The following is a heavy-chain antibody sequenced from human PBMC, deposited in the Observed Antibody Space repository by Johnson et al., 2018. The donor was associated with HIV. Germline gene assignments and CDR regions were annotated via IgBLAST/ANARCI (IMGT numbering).Heavy chain of an antibody. D-gene: IGHD1-26*01. V-gene: IGHV3-30-3*01. CDR2: ISYDGSNE. Sequence: QVQLVESGGGVVQPGRSLRLSCAASGFTFSSYALHWVRQAPGKGLDWVAIISYDGSNEYYADSVKGRFTISRDNSKNTLYLQMNSLRAEDTAVYYCAREGVSGSDVDAFDLWGQGTMVTVSS. CDR1: GFTFSSYA. CDR3: AREGVSGSDVDAFDL. J-gene: IGHJ3*01.